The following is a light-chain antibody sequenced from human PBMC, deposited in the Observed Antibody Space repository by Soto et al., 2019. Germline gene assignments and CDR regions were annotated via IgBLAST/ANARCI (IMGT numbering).Light chain of an antibody. CDR3: QPYGSPRT. Sequence: EIVLTQSPGTLSLSPGERATLSCRASQSVSSSYLAWYQQKPGQAPRLLIYGASSRATGIPDRFSGSGSGTAFTLTISRLEPEDFAVYYCQPYGSPRTCGQGTKVEIK. J-gene: IGKJ1*01. CDR2: GAS. CDR1: QSVSSSY. V-gene: IGKV3-20*01.